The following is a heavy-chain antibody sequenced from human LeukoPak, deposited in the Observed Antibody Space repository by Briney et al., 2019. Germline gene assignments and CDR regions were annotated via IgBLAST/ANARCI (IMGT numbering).Heavy chain of an antibody. Sequence: SSETLSLTCTVSGVSVSNYYWAWVRQPAGKGPEWIGRIYSSGITNYNPSFRSRVSLSLDTSKNQFSLKLNSVTAADTAVYYCATEGPLIWRPPHSESWGQGTLVIVSS. CDR2: IYSSGIT. J-gene: IGHJ4*02. D-gene: IGHD2-15*01. CDR3: ATEGPLIWRPPHSES. CDR1: GVSVSNYY. V-gene: IGHV4-4*07.